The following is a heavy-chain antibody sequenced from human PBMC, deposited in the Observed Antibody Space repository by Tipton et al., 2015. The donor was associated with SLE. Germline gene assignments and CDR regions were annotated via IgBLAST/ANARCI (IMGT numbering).Heavy chain of an antibody. V-gene: IGHV3-48*03. D-gene: IGHD3-16*01. CDR3: ARGGPYGMITAAFDI. CDR2: ISKSGGDI. CDR1: GFAFSSFE. J-gene: IGHJ3*02. Sequence: SLRLSCAASGFAFSSFEMYWVRQAPGKGLECISYISKSGGDIYNADSVKGRFTISRDNANNSLYLQMNSLRPEDTAVYYCARGGPYGMITAAFDIWGQGTMVIVSS.